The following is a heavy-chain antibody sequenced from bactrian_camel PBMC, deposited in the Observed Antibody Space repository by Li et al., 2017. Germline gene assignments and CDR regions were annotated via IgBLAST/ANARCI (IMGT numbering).Heavy chain of an antibody. J-gene: IGHJ6*01. CDR1: GYTYVIPC. D-gene: IGHD3*01. V-gene: IGHV3S1*01. CDR3: AAESPCRLWPGYVGSLGDFGY. CDR2: YYSALVTAST. Sequence: HVQLVESGGGSVQAGGSLRLTCVASGYTYVIPCMAWFRQAPGEEREGVATYYSALVTASTSIADPVQGRFDVSLDKANNTLYLRMNSLKPEDTAIYYCAAESPCRLWPGYVGSLGDFGYRGQGTQVTVS.